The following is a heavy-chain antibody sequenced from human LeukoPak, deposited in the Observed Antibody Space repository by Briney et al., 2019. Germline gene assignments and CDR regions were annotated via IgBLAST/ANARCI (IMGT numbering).Heavy chain of an antibody. J-gene: IGHJ3*02. V-gene: IGHV1-8*01. D-gene: IGHD6-6*01. Sequence: ASVKVSCKASGYTFTSYDINWVRQATRQGLEWTGWMNPNSGNTGYAQKFQGRVTITRNTSISTAYMELSSLRSEDTAVYYCARARSGSSSYAFDIWGQGTMVTVSS. CDR3: ARARSGSSSYAFDI. CDR1: GYTFTSYD. CDR2: MNPNSGNT.